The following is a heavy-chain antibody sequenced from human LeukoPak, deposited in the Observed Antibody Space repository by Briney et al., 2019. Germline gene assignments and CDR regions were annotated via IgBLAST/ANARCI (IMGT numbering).Heavy chain of an antibody. V-gene: IGHV4-59*01. Sequence: SETLSLTCTVSGGSISSYYWSWIRQPPGKGLEWIGYIYYSGSTNYNPSLKSRVTISVDTSQNQFSLKLSSVTAADTAVYYCARGGAPYDYGDYVFTYWGQGTLVTVSS. J-gene: IGHJ4*02. CDR3: ARGGAPYDYGDYVFTY. D-gene: IGHD4-17*01. CDR1: GGSISSYY. CDR2: IYYSGST.